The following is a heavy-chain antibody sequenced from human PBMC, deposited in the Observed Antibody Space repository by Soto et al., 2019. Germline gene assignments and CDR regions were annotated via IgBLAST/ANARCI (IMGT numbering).Heavy chain of an antibody. CDR1: GDSVSSNSAA. V-gene: IGHV6-1*01. J-gene: IGHJ6*03. Sequence: PSQTLSLTCAISGDSVSSNSAAWNWIRQSPSRGLEWLGRTYYRSKWYNDYAVSVKSRITINPDTSKNQFSLQLNSVTPEDTAVYYCARDITGTTYYYYYYYMDVWGKGTTVTVSS. D-gene: IGHD1-7*01. CDR2: TYYRSKWYN. CDR3: ARDITGTTYYYYYYYMDV.